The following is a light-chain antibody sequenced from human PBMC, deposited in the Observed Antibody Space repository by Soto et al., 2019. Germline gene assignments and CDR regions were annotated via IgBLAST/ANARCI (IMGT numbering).Light chain of an antibody. J-gene: IGLJ1*01. V-gene: IGLV1-44*01. CDR3: QSYDSDLSDYV. CDR2: SSN. Sequence: QSALTQPPSASGTPGQRVTISCSGSSTNIGSHTVNWYQQVPGTAPKLLIYSSNLRPSGVPDRFSGSKSGTSASLAISGLQSEDEADYYCQSYDSDLSDYVFGAGTKVTV. CDR1: STNIGSHT.